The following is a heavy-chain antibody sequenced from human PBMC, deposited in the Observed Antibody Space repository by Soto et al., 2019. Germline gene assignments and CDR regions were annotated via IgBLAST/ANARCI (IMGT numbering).Heavy chain of an antibody. CDR2: MTRSGSSS. Sequence: GGSLRLSCAASGFTFSDHYMSWIRQAPGKGLEWISYMTRSGSSSSYADSVKGRFTISRDNAKNSLYLQMNSLRAEDTAVYYCARGYDILTGYYQDFDYWGQGTLVTVSS. CDR3: ARGYDILTGYYQDFDY. V-gene: IGHV3-11*04. J-gene: IGHJ4*02. CDR1: GFTFSDHY. D-gene: IGHD3-9*01.